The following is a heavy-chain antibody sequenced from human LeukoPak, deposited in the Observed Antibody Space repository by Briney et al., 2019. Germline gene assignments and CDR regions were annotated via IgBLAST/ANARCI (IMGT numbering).Heavy chain of an antibody. CDR2: INPSGGST. V-gene: IGHV1-46*01. J-gene: IGHJ4*02. CDR3: ARSSIIAAAGPYYFDY. CDR1: GYTFTSYY. D-gene: IGHD6-13*01. Sequence: ASVKVSCKASGYTFTSYYMHWVRQAPGQGLEWMGIINPSGGSTSYAQKFQGRVTMTRDTSTSTAYMELSSLRSEDTAVYYCARSSIIAAAGPYYFDYWGQGTLVTVSS.